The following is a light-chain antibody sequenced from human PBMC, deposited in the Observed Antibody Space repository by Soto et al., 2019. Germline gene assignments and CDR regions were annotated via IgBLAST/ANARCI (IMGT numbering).Light chain of an antibody. CDR2: KAS. V-gene: IGKV1-5*03. J-gene: IGKJ2*01. Sequence: DIQMTQSPSTLSAFVGDTVTITCRASQNINNWLAWYQQKPGKAPKLLIYKASSLESGVPSKISGSGSGTEFTLTISGLQPDDFATYYCQQYDTFSHTFGQGTKLEIK. CDR1: QNINNW. CDR3: QQYDTFSHT.